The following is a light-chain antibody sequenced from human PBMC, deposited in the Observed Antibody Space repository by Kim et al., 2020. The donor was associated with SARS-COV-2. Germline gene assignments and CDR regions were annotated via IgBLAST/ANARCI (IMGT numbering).Light chain of an antibody. CDR2: NDN. CDR1: RSNVGNNP. J-gene: IGLJ3*02. Sequence: QSVLTQPPSASGTLGQTVTISCSGRRSNVGNNPVTWFQQVPGTAPKLIMANDNQRPSGVPDRFSASKSGTSASLAISGLQSEDEAVYYCGSWDDSLSGRVFGGGTQLTVL. CDR3: GSWDDSLSGRV. V-gene: IGLV1-44*01.